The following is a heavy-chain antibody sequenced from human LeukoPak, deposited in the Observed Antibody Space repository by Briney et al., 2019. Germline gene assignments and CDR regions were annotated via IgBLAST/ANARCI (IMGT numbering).Heavy chain of an antibody. V-gene: IGHV4-59*01. CDR1: GGSISSDF. D-gene: IGHD3-16*01. CDR3: ARGGPYNWYDP. J-gene: IGHJ5*02. Sequence: SETLSLTCTVYGGSISSDFWSWIRQPPGKGLELIGYIYYGGSASYNPSLKSRVTASVDTSKNQFSLRLSSVTAADTAVYYCARGGPYNWYDPWGQGTLVTVSS. CDR2: IYYGGSA.